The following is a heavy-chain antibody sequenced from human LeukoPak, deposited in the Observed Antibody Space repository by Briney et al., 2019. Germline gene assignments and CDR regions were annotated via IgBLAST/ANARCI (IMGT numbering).Heavy chain of an antibody. V-gene: IGHV4-30-4*01. CDR2: IYYSGST. Sequence: TSETLSLTCTVSGGPISSGDYYWSWIRQPPGKGLEWIGYIYYSGSTYYNPSLKSRVTISVDRSKNQFSLKLSSVTAADTAVYYCARGRMAQGVHFDYWGQGTLVTVSS. J-gene: IGHJ4*02. CDR1: GGPISSGDYY. CDR3: ARGRMAQGVHFDY. D-gene: IGHD5-24*01.